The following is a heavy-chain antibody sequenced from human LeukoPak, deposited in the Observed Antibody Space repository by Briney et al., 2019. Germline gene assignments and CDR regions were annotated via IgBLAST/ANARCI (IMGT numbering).Heavy chain of an antibody. CDR1: GYTFTGYY. V-gene: IGHV1-2*02. J-gene: IGHJ4*02. D-gene: IGHD3-3*01. CDR2: INPNSGGT. CDR3: ARAYDFWNGYPDPLDY. Sequence: GASVKVSCKASGYTFTGYYMHWVRQAPGQGLEWMGWINPNSGGTNYAQKFQGRVTMTRDTSISTAYMELSRLRSDDTAVYYCARAYDFWNGYPDPLDYWGQGTLVTVSS.